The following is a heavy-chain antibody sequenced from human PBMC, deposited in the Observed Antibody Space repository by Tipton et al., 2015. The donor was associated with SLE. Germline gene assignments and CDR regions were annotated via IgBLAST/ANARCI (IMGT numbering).Heavy chain of an antibody. J-gene: IGHJ4*02. Sequence: GSLRLSCAASRFTFSSYWMHWVRQTPEKGLVWVSRINGDGSTTDYADSVKGRFTISRDNAKNTLYLQMNSLRVDDTAVYYCARDISWNSPDYWGQGALVSVSS. D-gene: IGHD1-7*01. CDR3: ARDISWNSPDY. CDR1: RFTFSSYW. CDR2: INGDGSTT. V-gene: IGHV3-74*01.